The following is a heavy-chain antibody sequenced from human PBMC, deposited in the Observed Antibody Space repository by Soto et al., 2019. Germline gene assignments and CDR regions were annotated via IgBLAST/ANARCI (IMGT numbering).Heavy chain of an antibody. J-gene: IGHJ4*02. CDR2: SSAHNGNT. CDR3: ARGRYGDY. V-gene: IGHV1-18*01. CDR1: GYTFTSYG. Sequence: QVHLVQSGAEVKKPGASVKVSCKASGYTFTSYGITWLRQAPGQGLEWMGWSSAHNGNTDYAQKLQGRVIVTRDTSTSTAYMELRSLRADDTAVYYCARGRYGDYWGQGALVTVSS. D-gene: IGHD1-1*01.